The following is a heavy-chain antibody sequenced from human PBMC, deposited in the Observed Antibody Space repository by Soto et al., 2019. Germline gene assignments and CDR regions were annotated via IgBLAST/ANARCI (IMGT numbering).Heavy chain of an antibody. CDR1: GGSVRSPDW. Sequence: SETLSLTCTLSGGSVRSPDWWNWVRQSPDKGLEWIAEVHISGHSNYNPSRRSRVSVSIDSSKNQCYLNLNSVTAADTAIYYCARVRQGCSANNCYFDPWGQGTQVTVSS. CDR2: VHISGHS. CDR3: ARVRQGCSANNCYFDP. J-gene: IGHJ5*01. D-gene: IGHD1-1*01. V-gene: IGHV4-4*02.